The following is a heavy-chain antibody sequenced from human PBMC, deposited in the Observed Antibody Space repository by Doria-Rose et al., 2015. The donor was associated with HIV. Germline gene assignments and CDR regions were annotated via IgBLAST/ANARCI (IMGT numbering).Heavy chain of an antibody. V-gene: IGHV2-26*01. D-gene: IGHD6-13*01. CDR2: IFSDDER. Sequence: VILKGSGPVLVKPTETLTLTCTVSGVSLSSPGMGVSWIRQPPGKALEWLANIFSDDERSYKTSLKSRLTISRGTSKSQVVLTMTDMDPVDTATYYCARIKSSRWYHKYYFDFWGQGTLVIVSA. CDR3: ARIKSSRWYHKYYFDF. CDR1: GVSLSSPGMG. J-gene: IGHJ4*02.